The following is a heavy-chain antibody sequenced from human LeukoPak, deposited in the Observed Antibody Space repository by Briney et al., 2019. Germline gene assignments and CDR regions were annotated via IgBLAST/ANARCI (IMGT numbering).Heavy chain of an antibody. CDR1: GGSISSSTYY. CDR3: ARCQYYGSGSYYYYYYMDV. CDR2: IYYSGST. J-gene: IGHJ6*03. V-gene: IGHV4-39*07. Sequence: SETLSLTCTVSGGSISSSTYYWGWIRQPPGKGLEWIGNIYYSGSTYYNPSLKSRVTISVDTSKNQFSLKLSSVTAADTAVYYCARCQYYGSGSYYYYYYMDVWGKGTTVTISS. D-gene: IGHD3-10*01.